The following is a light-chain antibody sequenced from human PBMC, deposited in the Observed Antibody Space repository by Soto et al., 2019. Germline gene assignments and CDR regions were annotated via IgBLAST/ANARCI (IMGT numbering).Light chain of an antibody. CDR1: SSDIGAFTS. CDR3: SSYSRTTTLVV. J-gene: IGLJ2*01. Sequence: QSALTQPASVSGSPGQSITISCTGTSSDIGAFTSVSWYQQHPGKAPKLIIYDIIHRPSGVSDRFSGSKSVNTASLTVSGLQPEDEDNYYCSSYSRTTTLVVFGGGTKLTVL. V-gene: IGLV2-14*03. CDR2: DII.